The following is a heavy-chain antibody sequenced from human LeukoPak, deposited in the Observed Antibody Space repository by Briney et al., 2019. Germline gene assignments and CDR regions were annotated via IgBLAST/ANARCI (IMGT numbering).Heavy chain of an antibody. CDR3: AREEEDYGDYGGPKGYFDY. Sequence: AGGSLRLSCAASGFTFSSYAMHWVRQAPGKGLEWVAVISYDGSNKYYADSVKDRFTISRDNSKNTLYLQMNSLRAEDTAVYYCAREEEDYGDYGGPKGYFDYWGQGTLVTVSS. D-gene: IGHD4-17*01. J-gene: IGHJ4*02. CDR2: ISYDGSNK. CDR1: GFTFSSYA. V-gene: IGHV3-30-3*01.